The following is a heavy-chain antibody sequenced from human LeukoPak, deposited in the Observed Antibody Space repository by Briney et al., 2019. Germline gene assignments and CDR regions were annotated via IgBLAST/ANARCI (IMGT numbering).Heavy chain of an antibody. Sequence: GGSLRLSCAASGFTFSSYAMSWVRQAPGKGLEWVSAISGSGGSTYYADSVKGRFTISRDNSKNTLYLQMNSLRAEDTAVYDCAKDPSGYSYGVHGNDYWGQGTLVTVSS. CDR3: AKDPSGYSYGVHGNDY. CDR2: ISGSGGST. J-gene: IGHJ4*02. CDR1: GFTFSSYA. V-gene: IGHV3-23*01. D-gene: IGHD5-18*01.